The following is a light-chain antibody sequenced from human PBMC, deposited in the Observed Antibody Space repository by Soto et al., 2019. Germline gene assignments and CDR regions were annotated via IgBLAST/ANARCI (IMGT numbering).Light chain of an antibody. CDR3: QQRSNWPIT. V-gene: IGKV3D-20*02. CDR2: GAS. Sequence: EIVLTQSPGTLSLSPGERATLSCRASQSVSNSYLAWYQQKPGQAPRLLIYGASNRATGIPARFSGSGSGTDCTLPISSLEPEDLAVYYCQQRSNWPITFGQGTRLEI. CDR1: QSVSNSY. J-gene: IGKJ5*01.